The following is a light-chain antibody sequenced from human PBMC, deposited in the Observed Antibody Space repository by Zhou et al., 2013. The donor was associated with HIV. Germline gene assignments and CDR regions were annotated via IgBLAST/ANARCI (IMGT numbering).Light chain of an antibody. CDR1: QSLLHSNGFNY. V-gene: IGKV2-28*01. CDR2: LGS. CDR3: LQTLQTPFT. Sequence: DIVMTQSPLSLPVTPGEPASISCRSSQSLLHSNGFNYLDWYLQKPGQSPQLLIYLGSNRASGVPDRFSGSGSGTDFTLRISGVEAADVGVYYCLQTLQTPFTFGQGTKLEIK. J-gene: IGKJ2*01.